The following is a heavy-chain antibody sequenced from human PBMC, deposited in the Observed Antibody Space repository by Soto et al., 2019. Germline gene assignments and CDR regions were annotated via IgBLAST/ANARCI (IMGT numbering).Heavy chain of an antibody. Sequence: GGSLRLSCAASGFTFSSYSMNWVRQAPGKGLEWVSYISSRSSTIYYADSVKGRFTISRDNAKNSLYLQMNSLRAEDTAVYYCARDLSSGAAAGTGDAFDIWGQGTMVTVSS. V-gene: IGHV3-48*01. CDR3: ARDLSSGAAAGTGDAFDI. D-gene: IGHD6-13*01. J-gene: IGHJ3*02. CDR2: ISSRSSTI. CDR1: GFTFSSYS.